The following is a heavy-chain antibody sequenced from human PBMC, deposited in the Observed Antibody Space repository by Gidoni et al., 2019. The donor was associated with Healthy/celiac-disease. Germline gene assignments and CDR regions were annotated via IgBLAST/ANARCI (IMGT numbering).Heavy chain of an antibody. CDR3: ARDVVVPAAMDKSYYYYYMDV. J-gene: IGHJ6*03. CDR2: ISSSSSYI. V-gene: IGHV3-21*01. D-gene: IGHD2-2*01. Sequence: EVQLVESGGGLVKPGGSMRLSCAASGFTFSSYSMNWVRQAPGTGLEWVSSISSSSSYIYYADSVKGRFTISRDNAKNSLYLQMNSLRAEDTAVYYCARDVVVPAAMDKSYYYYYMDVWGKGTTVTVSS. CDR1: GFTFSSYS.